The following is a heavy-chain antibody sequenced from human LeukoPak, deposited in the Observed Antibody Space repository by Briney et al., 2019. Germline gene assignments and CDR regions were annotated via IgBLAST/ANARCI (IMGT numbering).Heavy chain of an antibody. V-gene: IGHV3-13*01. CDR2: IHTSGLT. J-gene: IGHJ6*02. CDR1: GFTFSDYD. D-gene: IGHD3-3*02. Sequence: GGSLRLSCAASGFTFSDYDMHWVRQVTGKGLEWVSAIHTSGLTYYANSVKGRFIISRDNGKDSLFLQMNSLRAGDTPVYYCARELLGPHFYGMDVWGQGTTVTVSS. CDR3: ARELLGPHFYGMDV.